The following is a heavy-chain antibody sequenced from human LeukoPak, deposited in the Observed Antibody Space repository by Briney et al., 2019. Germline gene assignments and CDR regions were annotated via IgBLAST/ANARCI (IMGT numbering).Heavy chain of an antibody. CDR2: IIPIFGTA. CDR1: GGTFSSFA. CDR3: ASRQLRDVRAGEQWFYHYYGMDV. J-gene: IGHJ6*02. D-gene: IGHD6-19*01. Sequence: SVKVSCKASGGTFSSFAISWVRQAPGQGLEWMGGIIPIFGTANYAQKFQGRVTITADESTSTAYMELSSLRSEDTAVYYCASRQLRDVRAGEQWFYHYYGMDVWGQGTTVTVSS. V-gene: IGHV1-69*13.